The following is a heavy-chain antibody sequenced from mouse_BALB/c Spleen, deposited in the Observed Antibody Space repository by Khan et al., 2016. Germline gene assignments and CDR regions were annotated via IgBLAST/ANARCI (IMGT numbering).Heavy chain of an antibody. CDR2: ISSGGST. Sequence: EVELVESGGGLVKPGGSLKLSCAASGFTFSSYAMSWVRQTPEKRLEWVASISSGGSTYYPDSVKGRFTISRDNARNILYLQMSSLRSEDTAMYYCARGRYYGSSHYWYFDVWGAGTTVTVSS. D-gene: IGHD1-1*01. V-gene: IGHV5-6-5*01. J-gene: IGHJ1*01. CDR3: ARGRYYGSSHYWYFDV. CDR1: GFTFSSYA.